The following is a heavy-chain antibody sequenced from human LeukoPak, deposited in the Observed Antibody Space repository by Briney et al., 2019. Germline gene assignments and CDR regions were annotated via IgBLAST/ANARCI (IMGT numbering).Heavy chain of an antibody. Sequence: SETLSLTCTVSGYSISSGYYWGWIRQPPGKGLEWIATISHSGSTYYNPSLKSQVTISVDTSKNQLSLKPSSVTAADTAVYYCARGGLDYFDSWGQGTLVTVSS. CDR1: GYSISSGYY. CDR3: ARGGLDYFDS. CDR2: ISHSGST. V-gene: IGHV4-38-2*02. D-gene: IGHD6-19*01. J-gene: IGHJ4*02.